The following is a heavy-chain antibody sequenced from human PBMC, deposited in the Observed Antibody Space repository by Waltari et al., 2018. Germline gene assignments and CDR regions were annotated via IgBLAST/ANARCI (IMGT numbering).Heavy chain of an antibody. CDR3: AKDSSGDLDY. CDR2: IKQDGSEK. D-gene: IGHD3-22*01. V-gene: IGHV3-7*01. Sequence: EVQLVESGGGLVQPGGSLRLSCAASGLTFSSYWMGWVRQAPGKGLVWVANIKQDGSEKYYVDSVKGRFTISRDNAKNSLYLQMNSLRAEDTAVYYCAKDSSGDLDYWGQGTLVTVSS. CDR1: GLTFSSYW. J-gene: IGHJ4*02.